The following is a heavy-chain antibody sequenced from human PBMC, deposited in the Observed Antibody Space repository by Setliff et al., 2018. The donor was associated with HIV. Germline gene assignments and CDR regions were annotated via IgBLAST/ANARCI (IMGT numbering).Heavy chain of an antibody. CDR1: GFTFTDYY. J-gene: IGHJ3*02. CDR2: ISSSSDSPT. Sequence: GGSLRLSCAASGFTFTDYYMSWIRQAPGKGLEWVSYISSSSDSPTKYADSVQGRFTISRDNAKNSLYLQMNSLRVEDTAVYYCVGSPAEAASAAWDEAFDIWGQGTLVTVSS. D-gene: IGHD1-26*01. CDR3: VGSPAEAASAAWDEAFDI. V-gene: IGHV3-11*06.